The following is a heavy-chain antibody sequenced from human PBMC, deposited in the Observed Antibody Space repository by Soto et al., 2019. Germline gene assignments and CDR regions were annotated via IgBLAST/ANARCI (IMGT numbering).Heavy chain of an antibody. CDR1: GGSISSGGYY. CDR3: ARGSSGCFYVGRRIDY. Sequence: QVQLQESGPGLVKPSQTLSLTCTVSGGSISSGGYYWSWIRQHRGKGLEWVGYIYYSGNTYYNPSVERRLTISLNTSKDQFSLRPSSVTAADTAVYYCARGSSGCFYVGRRIDYWGQGTLVTASS. J-gene: IGHJ4*02. CDR2: IYYSGNT. V-gene: IGHV4-31*03. D-gene: IGHD3-22*01.